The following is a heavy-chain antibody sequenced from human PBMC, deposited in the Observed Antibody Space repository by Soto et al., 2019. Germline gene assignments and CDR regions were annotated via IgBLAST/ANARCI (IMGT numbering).Heavy chain of an antibody. V-gene: IGHV1-18*01. CDR2: ISAYNGNT. Sequence: QVQLVQSGAEVKKPGASVKVSCKASGYTFTNYAFSWVRQAPGQGLEWMGWISAYNGNTNYPQKLQGRVTMTTDTSTGTAYMELRSLGSDDTAVYYCARDLADAGQFDCLSQGTLVTVSS. J-gene: IGHJ4*02. CDR1: GYTFTNYA. CDR3: ARDLADAGQFDC. D-gene: IGHD6-13*01.